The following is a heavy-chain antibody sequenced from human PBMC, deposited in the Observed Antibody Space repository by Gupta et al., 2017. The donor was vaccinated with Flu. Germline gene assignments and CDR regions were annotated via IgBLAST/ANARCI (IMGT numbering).Heavy chain of an antibody. V-gene: IGHV4-39*01. D-gene: IGHD5-12*01. CDR2: IYYSGST. J-gene: IGHJ4*02. CDR3: AGLASLEYGGYRYFDY. Sequence: QPPGKGLEWIGSIYYSGSTYYNPSLKSRVTISVDTSKNQFSLKLSSVTAADTAVYYCAGLASLEYGGYRYFDYWGQGTLVTVSS.